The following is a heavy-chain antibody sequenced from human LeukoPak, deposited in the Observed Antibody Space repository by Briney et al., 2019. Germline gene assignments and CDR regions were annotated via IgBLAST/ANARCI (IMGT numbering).Heavy chain of an antibody. V-gene: IGHV3-74*01. J-gene: IGHJ4*02. D-gene: IGHD2-2*01. Sequence: GGSLRLSCAASGNYWMHWVRQASGKGLVWVSHINSDGSWTGYADSVKGRFTISKDNAKNTVYLQMNNLRAEDTAVYYCVSFYETYWGRGTLVTVSS. CDR2: INSDGSWT. CDR3: VSFYETY. CDR1: GNYW.